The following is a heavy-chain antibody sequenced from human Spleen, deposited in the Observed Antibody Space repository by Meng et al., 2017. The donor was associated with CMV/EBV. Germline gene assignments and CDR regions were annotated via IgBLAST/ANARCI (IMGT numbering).Heavy chain of an antibody. CDR1: GFTFSSYA. V-gene: IGHV3-23*01. D-gene: IGHD2-15*01. J-gene: IGHJ6*02. CDR3: AKDLTSSSTRRYYYYAMDV. CDR2: ISGSGGST. Sequence: GGSLRLSCAASGFTFSSYAMSWVRQAPGKGLEWVSAISGSGGSTYYADSVKGRFTISRDNSKNTLYLQMNSLRAEDTAVYYCAKDLTSSSTRRYYYYAMDVWGQGTTVTVSS.